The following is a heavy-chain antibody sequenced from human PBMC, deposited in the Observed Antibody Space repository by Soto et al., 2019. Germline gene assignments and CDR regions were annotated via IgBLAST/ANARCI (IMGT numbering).Heavy chain of an antibody. CDR3: ARQSLALRKNNWFDP. CDR2: IFYLGSS. Sequence: LSLTCTVSGDSIISSDFYWGWVRQPPGKGLEWIGSIFYLGSSYYNPSLKSRVTMSVDTSKNQFSLRLRSVTAADTALYFCARQSLALRKNNWFDPGGQGFMVTVSS. CDR1: GDSIISSDFY. D-gene: IGHD3-3*02. J-gene: IGHJ5*02. V-gene: IGHV4-39*01.